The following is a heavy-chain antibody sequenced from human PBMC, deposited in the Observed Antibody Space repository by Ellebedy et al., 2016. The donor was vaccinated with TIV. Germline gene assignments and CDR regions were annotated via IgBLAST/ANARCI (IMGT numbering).Heavy chain of an antibody. D-gene: IGHD6-19*01. CDR1: GGSFSGYY. V-gene: IGHV4-34*01. J-gene: IGHJ4*02. CDR2: INHSRIT. CDR3: ARWVAVAATYCDY. Sequence: MPSETLSLTCAVYGGSFSGYYWSWIRQPPGKGLEWIGEINHSRITNYNPSLKSRVTISVDTSKNQFSLKLSSVTAADTAVYYCARWVAVAATYCDYWGQGTVVTVSS.